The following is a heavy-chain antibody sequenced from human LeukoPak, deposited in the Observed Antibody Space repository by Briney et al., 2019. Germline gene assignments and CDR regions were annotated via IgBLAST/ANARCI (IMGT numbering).Heavy chain of an antibody. V-gene: IGHV4-59*01. CDR3: ARISNWNDGYFDY. D-gene: IGHD1-1*01. J-gene: IGHJ4*02. Sequence: SETLSLTCTVSGGSISSYYWSWIRQPPGKGLEWIAYIYYSGYTNYNPSLKSRVTISVDTFKNQFSLKLSSVTAADTAVYYCARISNWNDGYFDYWGQGTLVFVSS. CDR2: IYYSGYT. CDR1: GGSISSYY.